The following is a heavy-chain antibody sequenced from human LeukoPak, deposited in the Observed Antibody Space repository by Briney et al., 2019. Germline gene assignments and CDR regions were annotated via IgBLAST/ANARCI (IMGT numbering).Heavy chain of an antibody. CDR3: ARESRREGYKFDY. CDR1: GGSISSYY. J-gene: IGHJ4*02. D-gene: IGHD5-24*01. Sequence: SETLSLTCTVSGGSISSYYWSWIRQPPGKGLEWIGYIYYRSTNYNPSLKSRVTISVDTSKNQFSLKLSSVTAADTALYYCARESRREGYKFDYWGQGTLVTVSS. V-gene: IGHV4-59*01. CDR2: IYYRST.